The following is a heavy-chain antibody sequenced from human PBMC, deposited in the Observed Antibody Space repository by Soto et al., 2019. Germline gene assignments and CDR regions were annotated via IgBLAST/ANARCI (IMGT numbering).Heavy chain of an antibody. CDR1: GFTFSDYA. CDR2: VSHDGRNT. J-gene: IGHJ4*02. V-gene: IGHV3-30*03. Sequence: VQLVESGGGVVQPGRSLRLSCAASGFTFSDYAMHWVRQAPGKGLEWVAVVSHDGRNTHYADSVKGRFTISRDSSKNTVSLEMTSLRAEDTAVCYCARGGRQWMVTSDFNYWGQGALGSVSS. CDR3: ARGGRQWMVTSDFNY. D-gene: IGHD6-19*01.